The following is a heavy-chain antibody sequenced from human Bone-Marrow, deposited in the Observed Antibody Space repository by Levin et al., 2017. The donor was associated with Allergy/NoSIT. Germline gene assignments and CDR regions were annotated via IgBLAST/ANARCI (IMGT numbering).Heavy chain of an antibody. CDR2: INHSGST. CDR1: GGSFSGYY. V-gene: IGHV4-34*01. D-gene: IGHD6-19*01. J-gene: IGHJ4*02. CDR3: ARNNSGWDFYYFDY. Sequence: SQTLSLTCAVYGGSFSGYYWSWIRQPPGKGLEWIGEINHSGSTNYNPSLKSRVTMSVDTSKNQFSLKLSSVTAADTAVYYCARNNSGWDFYYFDYWGQGTLVTVSS.